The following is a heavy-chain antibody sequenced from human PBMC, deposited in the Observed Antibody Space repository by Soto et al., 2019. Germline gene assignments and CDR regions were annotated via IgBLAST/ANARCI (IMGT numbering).Heavy chain of an antibody. CDR3: ARDDPSWNDAFDI. D-gene: IGHD1-1*01. CDR2: ISSSSSYI. V-gene: IGHV3-21*01. CDR1: GFTFSSYS. Sequence: PGGSLRLSCAASGFTFSSYSMNWVRQAPGKGLEWVSSISSSSSYIYYADSVKGRFTISRDNAKNSLYLQMNSLRAEDTAVYYCARDDPSWNDAFDIWCQGTMVTV. J-gene: IGHJ3*02.